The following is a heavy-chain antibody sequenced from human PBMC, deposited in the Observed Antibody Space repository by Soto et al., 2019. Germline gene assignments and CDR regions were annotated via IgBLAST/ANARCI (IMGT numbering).Heavy chain of an antibody. D-gene: IGHD6-19*01. CDR1: GFSFGDYA. CDR3: AKDVGSSDWYDGFDS. J-gene: IGHJ4*02. CDR2: ISWNGESI. V-gene: IGHV3-9*01. Sequence: EVQLVESGGGLVQPGRSLRLSCAASGFSFGDYAMQWVRQVPGKGLEWVSSISWNGESIGYADSVKGRFTISRDNGKKSVYLQMNSLRGEDTSLYYCAKDVGSSDWYDGFDSWGQGTLVTV.